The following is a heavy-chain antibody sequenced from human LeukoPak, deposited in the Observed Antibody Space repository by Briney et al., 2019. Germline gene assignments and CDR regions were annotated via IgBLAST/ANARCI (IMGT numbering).Heavy chain of an antibody. CDR3: AKDGFDIVVVVAATPIYFDY. CDR2: ISGSGGST. D-gene: IGHD2-15*01. J-gene: IGHJ4*02. V-gene: IGHV3-23*01. Sequence: GGSLRLSRAASGFTFSSYAMSWVRQAPGKGLEGVSAISGSGGSTYYADSVKGRFTISRDNSKNTLYLQMNSLRAEDTAVYYCAKDGFDIVVVVAATPIYFDYWGQGTLVTVSS. CDR1: GFTFSSYA.